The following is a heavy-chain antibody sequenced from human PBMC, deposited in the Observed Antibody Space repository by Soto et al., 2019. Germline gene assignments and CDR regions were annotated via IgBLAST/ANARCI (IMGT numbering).Heavy chain of an antibody. CDR1: GGTFSSYT. J-gene: IGHJ6*03. CDR2: IIPILGIA. V-gene: IGHV1-69*02. CDR3: GRGAAAGPYYYYYYMDV. D-gene: IGHD6-13*01. Sequence: ASVKVSCKASGGTFSSYTISWVRQAPGQGLEWMGRIIPILGIANYAQKFQGRVTITADKSTSTAYMELSSLRSEDTAVYYCGRGAAAGPYYYYYYMDVWGKGTTVTVSS.